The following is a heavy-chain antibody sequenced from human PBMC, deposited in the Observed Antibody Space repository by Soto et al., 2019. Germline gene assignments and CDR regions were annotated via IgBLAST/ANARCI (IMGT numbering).Heavy chain of an antibody. CDR3: ARDLGYYYDSSGFPYYYYGMDV. V-gene: IGHV3-33*01. CDR1: GFTFSSYG. Sequence: PGGSVRLSXAASGFTFSSYGMHWVRQAPGKGLEWVAVIWYDGSNKYYADSVKGRFTISRDNSKNTLYLQMNSLRAEDTAVYYCARDLGYYYDSSGFPYYYYGMDVWGQGTTVTVSS. D-gene: IGHD3-22*01. J-gene: IGHJ6*02. CDR2: IWYDGSNK.